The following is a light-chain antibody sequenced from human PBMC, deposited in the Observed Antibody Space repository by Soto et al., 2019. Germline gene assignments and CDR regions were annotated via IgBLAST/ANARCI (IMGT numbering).Light chain of an antibody. Sequence: IVMTQPPAILSVAPGDGATLSCSAGQSVSSSYLAWYQQTPGQAPRLLIYGAYSRATGIPDRFSGSGSGTDFTLTISRLEPEDFAVYDGQQYGSSPLITFGQGTRLEIK. CDR2: GAY. V-gene: IGKV3-20*01. CDR1: QSVSSSY. J-gene: IGKJ5*01. CDR3: QQYGSSPLIT.